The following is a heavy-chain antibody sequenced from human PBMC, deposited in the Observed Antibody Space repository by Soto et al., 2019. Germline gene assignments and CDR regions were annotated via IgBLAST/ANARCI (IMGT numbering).Heavy chain of an antibody. CDR1: GFILSTYC. CDR2: ISHDGNAQ. Sequence: PGGSLRLSCAASGFILSTYCIHWVRQAPCMGLEWVAMISHDGNAQYYVDSVKGRFSVSRDTSKKTLHLNMNSLRSEDTGLYYWAKDYRPSNCYKWFHPLGQGLLVTVCS. J-gene: IGHJ5*02. V-gene: IGHV3-30*18. CDR3: AKDYRPSNCYKWFHP. D-gene: IGHD2-21*01.